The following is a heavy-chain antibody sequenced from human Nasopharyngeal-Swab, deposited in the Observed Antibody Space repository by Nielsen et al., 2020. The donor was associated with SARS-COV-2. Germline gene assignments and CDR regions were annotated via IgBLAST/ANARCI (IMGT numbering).Heavy chain of an antibody. J-gene: IGHJ4*02. D-gene: IGHD1-26*01. Sequence: GSLRLSCTVSGGSISSYYWSWIRQPPGKGLEWIGYIYSSGDTNYNPSLKSRVTISVDTSNNQFSLRLSSVTAADTAVYYCARHRVGATPYWGQGTLVTVSS. CDR3: ARHRVGATPY. V-gene: IGHV4-59*08. CDR1: GGSISSYY. CDR2: IYSSGDT.